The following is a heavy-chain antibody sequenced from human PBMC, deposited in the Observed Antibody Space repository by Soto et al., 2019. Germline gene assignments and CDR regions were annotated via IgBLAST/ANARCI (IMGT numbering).Heavy chain of an antibody. CDR1: GYTFTSYD. V-gene: IGHV1-8*01. CDR3: ARPPYSGYEKANDY. D-gene: IGHD5-12*01. Sequence: QVQLVQSGAEVKKPGASVKVSCKASGYTFTSYDINWVRQATGQGLEWMGWMNPNSGNTGYAQKFQGRVTMTRNTSISTAYMELSSLRSEDMAVYYCARPPYSGYEKANDYWGQGTLVTVSS. J-gene: IGHJ4*02. CDR2: MNPNSGNT.